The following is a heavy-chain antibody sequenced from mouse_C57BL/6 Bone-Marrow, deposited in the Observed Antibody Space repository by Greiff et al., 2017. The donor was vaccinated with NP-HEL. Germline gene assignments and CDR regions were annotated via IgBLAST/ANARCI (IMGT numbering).Heavy chain of an antibody. CDR2: IHPNSGST. CDR3: ARWRKYDYDPLFDY. D-gene: IGHD2-4*01. Sequence: QVQLQQPGAELVKPGASVKLSCKASGYTFTSYWMHWVKQRPGQGLEWIGMIHPNSGSTNYNEKFKSKATLTVDKSSSTAYMQLSSLTSEDSAVYYCARWRKYDYDPLFDYWGQGTTLTVSS. J-gene: IGHJ2*01. CDR1: GYTFTSYW. V-gene: IGHV1-64*01.